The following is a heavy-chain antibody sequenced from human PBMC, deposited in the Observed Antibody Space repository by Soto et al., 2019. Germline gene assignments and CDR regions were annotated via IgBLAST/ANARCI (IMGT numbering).Heavy chain of an antibody. Sequence: QVQLVQSGAEVKKPGSSVKVSCKASGGTFSSYAISWVRQAPEQGLEWMGGIIPIFGTANYAQKFQGRVPITADETTSTANMQLSSLRSEDTAVYYCARANEQLARNRNCFDPWGQGTLVTVSS. J-gene: IGHJ5*02. CDR1: GGTFSSYA. D-gene: IGHD6-6*01. CDR3: ARANEQLARNRNCFDP. V-gene: IGHV1-69*01. CDR2: IIPIFGTA.